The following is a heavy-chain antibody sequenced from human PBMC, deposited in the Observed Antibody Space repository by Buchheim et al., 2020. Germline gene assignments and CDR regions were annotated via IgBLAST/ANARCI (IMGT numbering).Heavy chain of an antibody. V-gene: IGHV4-59*01. CDR1: GDSLSVYY. Sequence: QVQLQESGPGLVEPSQTLSLTCTVSGDSLSVYYWTWIRQAPGKGLEWIGYVYYRGNTNYNPSLNSRVTISIDISKNQFSLNLSSVTAADTAVYYCARGFLEPYFDFWGQGTL. CDR3: ARGFLEPYFDF. CDR2: VYYRGNT. J-gene: IGHJ4*02. D-gene: IGHD3-3*01.